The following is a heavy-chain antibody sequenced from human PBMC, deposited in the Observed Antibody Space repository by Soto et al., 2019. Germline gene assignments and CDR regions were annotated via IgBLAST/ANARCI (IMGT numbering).Heavy chain of an antibody. CDR1: GFTFSSYS. J-gene: IGHJ6*02. CDR3: ARRLGGIAVAGYYYYYGMDV. Sequence: GGSLRLSCAASGFTFSSYSMNWVRQAPGKGLEWVSSISSSSSYIYYADSVKGRFTISRDNAKNSLYLQMNSLRAEDTAVYYCARRLGGIAVAGYYYYYGMDVWGQGTTVTVSS. V-gene: IGHV3-21*01. CDR2: ISSSSSYI. D-gene: IGHD6-19*01.